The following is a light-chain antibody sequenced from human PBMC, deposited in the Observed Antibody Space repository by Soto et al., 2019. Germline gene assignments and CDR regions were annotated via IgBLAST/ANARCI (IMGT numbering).Light chain of an antibody. CDR3: QQYYSTPPYT. V-gene: IGKV4-1*01. CDR1: QSVLYSSNNKNY. Sequence: IVMTQSPDSLAVSRGERATINCKSSQSVLYSSNNKNYLAWYQQKPGQSPKLLIYWASTRESGVPDRFSGSGSGTDFTLTISSLQAEDVAVYYCQQYYSTPPYTFGQGTKLEIK. CDR2: WAS. J-gene: IGKJ2*01.